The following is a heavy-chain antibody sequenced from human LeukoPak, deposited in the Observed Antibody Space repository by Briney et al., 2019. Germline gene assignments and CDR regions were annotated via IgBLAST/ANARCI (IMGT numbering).Heavy chain of an antibody. V-gene: IGHV3-30*02. CDR1: GFTFSSYG. D-gene: IGHD6-13*01. J-gene: IGHJ4*02. Sequence: GGSLRLSCAASGFTFSSYGMHWVRQAPGKGLEWVAFIRYDGSNKYYADSVKGRFTISRDNSKNTLYLQMNSLRAEDTAVYYCAKVMPPGSSSWPFDYWGQGTLVTVSS. CDR2: IRYDGSNK. CDR3: AKVMPPGSSSWPFDY.